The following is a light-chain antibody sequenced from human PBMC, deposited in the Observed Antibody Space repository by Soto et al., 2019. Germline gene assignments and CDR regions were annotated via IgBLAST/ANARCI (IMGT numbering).Light chain of an antibody. V-gene: IGKV1-5*03. CDR3: QHYNSYSEA. CDR1: QTISSW. CDR2: KAS. J-gene: IGKJ1*01. Sequence: DIQMTQSPSTLAGSVGRRVTITCRSSQTISSWLAWYQQKPGKAPKLLIYKASTLKSGVPSRSSGSGSGTEFTLTISSLQPDDFATYYCQHYNSYSEAFGQGTKV.